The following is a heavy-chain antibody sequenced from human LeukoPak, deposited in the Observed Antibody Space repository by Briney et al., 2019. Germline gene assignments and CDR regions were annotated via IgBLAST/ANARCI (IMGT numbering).Heavy chain of an antibody. Sequence: GGSLRLSCAASGFTFSRYGMHWVRQAPGRGLEWVALIWYDGSYKYYGDSAKGRFTISRDNSKNTLFLQMKSLRAEDTAVYYCARDGGNSGSYSENPNFDYGGQGTLVTVPS. J-gene: IGHJ4*02. CDR2: IWYDGSYK. V-gene: IGHV3-33*02. CDR1: GFTFSRYG. CDR3: ARDGGNSGSYSENPNFDY. D-gene: IGHD1-26*01.